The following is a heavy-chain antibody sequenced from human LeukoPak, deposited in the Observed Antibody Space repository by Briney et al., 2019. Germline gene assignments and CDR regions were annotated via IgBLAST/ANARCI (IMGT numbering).Heavy chain of an antibody. J-gene: IGHJ4*02. CDR3: ARDYGGDAGLDY. CDR2: IWYDGRSK. CDR1: GFTFSSYG. Sequence: GGSLRLSCAASGFTFSSYGMHWVRQAPGKGLEWVALIWYDGRSKYYADSVKGRFTISRDNSKNTLYLQMNSLRAEDTAVYYCARDYGGDAGLDYWGQGTLVTVSS. D-gene: IGHD4-23*01. V-gene: IGHV3-33*01.